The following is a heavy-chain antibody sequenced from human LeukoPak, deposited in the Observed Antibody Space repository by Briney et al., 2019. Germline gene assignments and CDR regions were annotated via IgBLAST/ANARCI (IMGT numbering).Heavy chain of an antibody. CDR3: ARCMLWELLLDY. Sequence: GASVKVSCKASGYTFTSYDINWVRQATGQGLEWMGWIDPKSGNTNYAQKFQGRVTMTRDTSIGTAYMELSRLRSDDTAVYYCARCMLWELLLDYWGQGTLVTVSS. V-gene: IGHV1-2*02. CDR2: IDPKSGNT. CDR1: GYTFTSYD. J-gene: IGHJ4*02. D-gene: IGHD1-26*01.